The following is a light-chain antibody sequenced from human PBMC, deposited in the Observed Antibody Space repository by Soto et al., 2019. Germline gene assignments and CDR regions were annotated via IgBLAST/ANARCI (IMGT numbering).Light chain of an antibody. CDR3: QQRGNWPT. CDR1: QSVDKY. Sequence: EIFLTQSPVTLSLSPGERASLSCRASQSVDKYLVWYQQRPGQPPRLLIYDTSKRAPGIPARFSGSGSGTDFTLTISRLEPEDFAVYYCQQRGNWPTFGQGTKVDIK. J-gene: IGKJ1*01. V-gene: IGKV3-11*01. CDR2: DTS.